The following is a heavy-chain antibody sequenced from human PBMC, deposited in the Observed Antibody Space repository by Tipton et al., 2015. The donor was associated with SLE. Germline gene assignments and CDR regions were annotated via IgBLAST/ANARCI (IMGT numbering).Heavy chain of an antibody. J-gene: IGHJ4*02. V-gene: IGHV4-34*09. CDR1: GESFSAYY. D-gene: IGHD3-10*01. CDR3: ARDFSGFGPSFDY. Sequence: TLSLTCAVYGESFSAYYWSWIRQPPGKGLEWIGEINHSGSTNYNPSLKSRVTISVDTSKNQFSLKLSSVTAADTAVYYCARDFSGFGPSFDYWGQGTLVTVSS. CDR2: INHSGST.